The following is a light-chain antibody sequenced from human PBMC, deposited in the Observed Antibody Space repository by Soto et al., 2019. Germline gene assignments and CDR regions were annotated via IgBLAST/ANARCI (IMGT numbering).Light chain of an antibody. CDR3: CSYVGSATGV. V-gene: IGLV2-23*01. J-gene: IGLJ3*02. Sequence: QSALTQPASVSASPGQSITISCTGISSDVGSYNLVSWYQQHPGKAPKLMMFEGNRRPSGVSNRFFGSKSGNTASLTISGLQAEDEADYYCCSYVGSATGVFGGGTKLTVL. CDR1: SSDVGSYNL. CDR2: EGN.